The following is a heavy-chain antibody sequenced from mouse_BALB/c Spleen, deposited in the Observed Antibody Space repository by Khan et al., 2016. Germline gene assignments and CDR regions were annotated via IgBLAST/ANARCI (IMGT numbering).Heavy chain of an antibody. CDR3: SSVCLDY. J-gene: IGHJ2*01. V-gene: IGHV6-6*01. CDR2: IRRKANNHAT. Sequence: EVKLEESGGGLVQPGGSMKLSCAASGFNFSDAWMDWVRQSPEKGLEWVAEIRRKANNHATYYAESVKGRFTISRDDSKSTVSLQMHSIRAKDTGIDYYSSVCLDYWGQGTTLTVSS. D-gene: IGHD6-1*01. CDR1: GFNFSDAW.